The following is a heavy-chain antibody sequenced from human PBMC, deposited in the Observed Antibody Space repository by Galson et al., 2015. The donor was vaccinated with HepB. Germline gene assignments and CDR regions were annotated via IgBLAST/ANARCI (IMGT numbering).Heavy chain of an antibody. Sequence: LTCTVSGGSISSGSYYWSWIRQPAGKGLEWIGRIYTSGSTNYNPSLKSRVTISVDTSKNQFSLKLSSVTAADTAVYYCARDRGAFDIWGQGTMVTVSS. CDR2: IYTSGST. CDR3: ARDRGAFDI. D-gene: IGHD3-10*01. V-gene: IGHV4-61*02. J-gene: IGHJ3*02. CDR1: GGSISSGSYY.